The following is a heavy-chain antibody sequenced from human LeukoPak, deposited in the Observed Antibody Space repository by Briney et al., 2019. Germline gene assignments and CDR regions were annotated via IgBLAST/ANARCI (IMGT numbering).Heavy chain of an antibody. CDR3: AKVLSLYSSGWYPYFDY. Sequence: PGGSLRLSCAASGFTFSSYAMSWVRQAPGKGLEWVSAISGSGGSTYYADSVKGRFTISRDNSKNTLYLQMNSLRAEDTAVYYCAKVLSLYSSGWYPYFDYWGQGTLVTVSS. CDR1: GFTFSSYA. D-gene: IGHD6-19*01. CDR2: ISGSGGST. V-gene: IGHV3-23*01. J-gene: IGHJ4*02.